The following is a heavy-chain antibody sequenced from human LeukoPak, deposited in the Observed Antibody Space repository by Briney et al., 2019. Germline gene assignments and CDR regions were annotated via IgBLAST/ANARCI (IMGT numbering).Heavy chain of an antibody. Sequence: PGGSLRLSCAASGFTFSSYSMNWVRQAPGKGLEWVSSISSSSSYIYYADSVKGRFTISRDNSKNTRYLQMNSLRAEDTAVYYCANLVVPAADFDYWGQGTLVTVSS. CDR3: ANLVVPAADFDY. J-gene: IGHJ4*02. CDR1: GFTFSSYS. D-gene: IGHD2-2*01. CDR2: ISSSSSYI. V-gene: IGHV3-21*04.